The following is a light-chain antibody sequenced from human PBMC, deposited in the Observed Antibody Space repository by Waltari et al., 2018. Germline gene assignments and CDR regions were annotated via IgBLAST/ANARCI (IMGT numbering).Light chain of an antibody. V-gene: IGLV2-8*01. CDR3: SSYAGSNNVV. CDR1: SSDGVRYNY. CDR2: EVS. Sequence: QSALTQPPSASGSPGQSVTIPCTGTSSDGVRYNYVPWYQHHPGKAPKLMIYEVSKRPSGVPARLSGSKSGNTASLTVSGLQAEDEADYYCSSYAGSNNVVFGGGTKLTVL. J-gene: IGLJ2*01.